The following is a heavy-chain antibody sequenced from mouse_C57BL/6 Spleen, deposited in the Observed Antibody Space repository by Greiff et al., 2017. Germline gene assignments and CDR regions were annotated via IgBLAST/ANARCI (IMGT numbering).Heavy chain of an antibody. CDR3: TTGRLRQGYYFDY. CDR2: IDPENGDT. D-gene: IGHD2-2*01. CDR1: GFNIKDDY. Sequence: DVKLQESGAELVRPGASVKLSCTASGFNIKDDYMHWVKQRPEQGLEWIGWIDPENGDTEYASKFQGKATITADTSSNTAYLQLSSLTSEDTAVYYCTTGRLRQGYYFDYWGQGTTLTVSS. V-gene: IGHV14-4*01. J-gene: IGHJ2*01.